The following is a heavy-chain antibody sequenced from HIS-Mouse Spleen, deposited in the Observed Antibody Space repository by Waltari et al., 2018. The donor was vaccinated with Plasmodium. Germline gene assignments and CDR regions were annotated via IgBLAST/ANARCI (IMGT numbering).Heavy chain of an antibody. Sequence: QVQLVQSGAEVKKPGSSVKVSCKASGGTFSSSAISWGRQAPGQGLGWMGRIIPILGIANYAQKFQGRVTITADKSTSTAYMELSSLRSEDTAVYYCAREVGLDSSSWYFDYWGQGTLVTVSS. CDR1: GGTFSSSA. CDR2: IIPILGIA. CDR3: AREVGLDSSSWYFDY. V-gene: IGHV1-69*04. D-gene: IGHD6-13*01. J-gene: IGHJ4*02.